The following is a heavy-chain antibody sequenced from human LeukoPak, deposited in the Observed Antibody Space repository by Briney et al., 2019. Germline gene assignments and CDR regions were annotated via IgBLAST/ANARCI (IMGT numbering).Heavy chain of an antibody. Sequence: SETLSLTCTVSGGSISSYYWSWIRQPPGKGLEWIGYIYYSGSTNYNPSLESRVTISVDTSKNQFSLKLSSVTAADTAVYYCATGGQQLGHYYYYYGMDVWGQGTTVTVSS. CDR3: ATGGQQLGHYYYYYGMDV. CDR2: IYYSGST. J-gene: IGHJ6*02. D-gene: IGHD6-13*01. CDR1: GGSISSYY. V-gene: IGHV4-59*01.